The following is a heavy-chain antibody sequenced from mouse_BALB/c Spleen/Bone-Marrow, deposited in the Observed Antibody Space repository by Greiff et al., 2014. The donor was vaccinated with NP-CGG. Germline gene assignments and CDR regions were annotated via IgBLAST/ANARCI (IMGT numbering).Heavy chain of an antibody. D-gene: IGHD1-1*01. CDR3: TKPSFYYGSSYWYFDV. CDR1: GFNIKDTY. J-gene: IGHJ1*01. Sequence: VHVKQSGAELAKPGASVKLSCTASGFNIKDTYMHWVKQRPEQGLEWIGRIDPANGDTKYDPKFQGKATITADTSSNTAYLQLSSLTSEDTAVYYCTKPSFYYGSSYWYFDVWGAGTTVTVS. V-gene: IGHV14-3*02. CDR2: IDPANGDT.